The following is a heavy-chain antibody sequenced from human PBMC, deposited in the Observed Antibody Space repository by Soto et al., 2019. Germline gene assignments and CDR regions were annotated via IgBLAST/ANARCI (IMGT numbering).Heavy chain of an antibody. CDR3: TTKEVVPAAMGLYYFDY. V-gene: IGHV3-15*01. J-gene: IGHJ4*02. CDR2: IKSKNDGGTT. Sequence: PGGSLRLSCAASGFTFSNAWMSWVRQAPGKGLEWVGRIKSKNDGGTTDYAAPVKGRFTISRDDSKNTLYLQMNSLKTEDTAVYFCTTKEVVPAAMGLYYFDYWGQGTLV. CDR1: GFTFSNAW. D-gene: IGHD2-2*01.